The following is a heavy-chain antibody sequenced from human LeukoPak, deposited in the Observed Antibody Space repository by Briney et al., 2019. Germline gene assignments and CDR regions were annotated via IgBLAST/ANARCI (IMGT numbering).Heavy chain of an antibody. CDR1: GGSISSSSYY. J-gene: IGHJ6*03. Sequence: SETLSLTCTVSGGSISSSSYYWGWIRQPTGKGLEWIGSIYYSGSTYYNPSLKSRVTISVDTSKNQFSLKLSSVTAADTAVYYCARAPAHYYYYMDVWGKGTTVTISS. V-gene: IGHV4-39*07. CDR3: ARAPAHYYYYMDV. CDR2: IYYSGST.